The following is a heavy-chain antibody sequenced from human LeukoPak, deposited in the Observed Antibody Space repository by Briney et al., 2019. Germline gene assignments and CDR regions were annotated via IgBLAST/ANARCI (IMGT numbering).Heavy chain of an antibody. D-gene: IGHD3-3*01. V-gene: IGHV4-39*07. Sequence: PSETLSLTCTVSGGSISSSGYYWGWIRQPPGKGLEWIGEINHSGSTNYNPSLKSRVTISVDTSKNQFSLKLSSVTAADTAVYYCARAGITIFGVVIWNDAFDIWGQGTIVTVSS. CDR3: ARAGITIFGVVIWNDAFDI. J-gene: IGHJ3*02. CDR1: GGSISSSGYY. CDR2: INHSGST.